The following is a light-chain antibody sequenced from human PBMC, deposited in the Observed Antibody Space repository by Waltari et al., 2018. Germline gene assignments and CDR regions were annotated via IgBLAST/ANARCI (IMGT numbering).Light chain of an antibody. J-gene: IGKJ2*01. V-gene: IGKV3-20*01. CDR3: QQYGSSVMYT. CDR2: GAS. CDR1: QSVSRSR. Sequence: EVVLTQSPATPSLSPGERAPLSCRASQSVSRSRVAWYLHKPGQAPRLLIYGASGRATGIPDRFSGSGSGTDFSLTISRVEPEDFAVYYCQQYGSSVMYTFGQGTKLEIK.